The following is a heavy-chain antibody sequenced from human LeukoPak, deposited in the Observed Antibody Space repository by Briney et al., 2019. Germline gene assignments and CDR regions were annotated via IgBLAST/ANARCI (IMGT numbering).Heavy chain of an antibody. CDR3: ARDHGAAAGRVDYFDY. CDR1: GFTFSGYS. V-gene: IGHV3-21*01. Sequence: PGGSLRLSCAASGFTFSGYSMNWVRQAPGKGLEWVSSISSSSSYIYYADSVKGRFTISRDNAKNSLYLQMNSLRAEDTAVYYCARDHGAAAGRVDYFDYWGQGTLVTVSS. D-gene: IGHD6-13*01. J-gene: IGHJ4*02. CDR2: ISSSSSYI.